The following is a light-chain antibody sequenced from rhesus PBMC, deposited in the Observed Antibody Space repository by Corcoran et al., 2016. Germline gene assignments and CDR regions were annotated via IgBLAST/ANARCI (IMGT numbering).Light chain of an antibody. J-gene: IGKJ3*01. Sequence: DIQMTQSPSSLSASVGDKVTITCRASQGISSWLAWYQQKPGKAPKLLIYKASSLQSVVPSRFSGSGSGTEFTLTISSLQPEDFATYYCLQYSSSPFTFGPGTKLDIK. CDR3: LQYSSSPFT. CDR1: QGISSW. CDR2: KAS. V-gene: IGKV1-22*01.